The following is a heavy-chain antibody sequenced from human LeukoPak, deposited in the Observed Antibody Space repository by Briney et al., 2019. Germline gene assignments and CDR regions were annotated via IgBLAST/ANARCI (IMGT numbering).Heavy chain of an antibody. CDR2: IYYSGGT. CDR1: GCSISSYY. J-gene: IGHJ5*02. CDR3: ARGGCSSTSCATDWFDP. D-gene: IGHD2-2*01. V-gene: IGHV4-59*01. Sequence: PSETLSLTCTDSGCSISSYYWSWIRQPPGKGLEWIGYIYYSGGTNYNPSLKSRVTIAVDTSKNPFSLKLSSVTAADTAVYYCARGGCSSTSCATDWFDPWGQGTLVTVSS.